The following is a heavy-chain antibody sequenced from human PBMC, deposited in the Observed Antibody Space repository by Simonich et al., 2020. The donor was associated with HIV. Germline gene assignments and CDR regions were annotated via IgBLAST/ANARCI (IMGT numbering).Heavy chain of an antibody. CDR1: GDSFRSNDHY. CDR2: IYFSGRT. J-gene: IGHJ4*02. V-gene: IGHV4-39*01. CDR3: ARRGNWNYRRGAFDF. D-gene: IGHD1-7*01. Sequence: QLQLQESGPGLVKPSETLSLTCSVSGDSFRSNDHYWDWIRQPPGRGLEWIGSIYFSGRTYYNPSHKRRVTRSIDTSKNQFSLKLNSVTAADTAVYYCARRGNWNYRRGAFDFWGQGTLVTISS.